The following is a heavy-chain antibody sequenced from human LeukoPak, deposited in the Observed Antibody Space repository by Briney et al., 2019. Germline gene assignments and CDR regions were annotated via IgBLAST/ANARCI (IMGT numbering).Heavy chain of an antibody. D-gene: IGHD4-23*01. CDR2: INHSGST. J-gene: IGHJ4*02. V-gene: IGHV4-34*01. CDR3: AREGPRYGGNPSY. CDR1: GGSFSGYY. Sequence: PSETLSLTCAVYGGSFSGYYWSWIRQPPGKGLEWTGEINHSGSTNYNPSLKSRVTISVDTSKNQFSLKLSSVTAADTAVYYCAREGPRYGGNPSYWGQGTLVTVSS.